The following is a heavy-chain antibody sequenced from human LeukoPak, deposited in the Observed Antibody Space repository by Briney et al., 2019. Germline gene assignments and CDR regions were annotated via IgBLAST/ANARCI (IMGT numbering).Heavy chain of an antibody. CDR3: AKDLADTAMVFDS. D-gene: IGHD5-18*01. Sequence: GGSLRLSCAASGFTFSSYGMHWVRQAPGKGLEWVAVISYDGSNKYYADSVKGRFTISRDNSKNTLCLQMNSLRAEDTAVYYCAKDLADTAMVFDSWGQGTLVTVSS. CDR1: GFTFSSYG. CDR2: ISYDGSNK. V-gene: IGHV3-30*18. J-gene: IGHJ4*02.